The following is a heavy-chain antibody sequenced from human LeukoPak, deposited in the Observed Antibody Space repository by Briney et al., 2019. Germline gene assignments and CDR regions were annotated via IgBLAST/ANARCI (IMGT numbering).Heavy chain of an antibody. CDR1: GFTFSCYI. CDR2: IGTSGNPI. V-gene: IGHV3-48*01. Sequence: GGSLRLSCAASGFTFSCYIMNWVRQAPGKGLEWVSFIGTSGNPIYYADSVKGRFTVSRDNAKNSLYLQMNSLRAEDTAVYYCARDQWLDYWGQGTLVTVSS. J-gene: IGHJ4*02. D-gene: IGHD6-19*01. CDR3: ARDQWLDY.